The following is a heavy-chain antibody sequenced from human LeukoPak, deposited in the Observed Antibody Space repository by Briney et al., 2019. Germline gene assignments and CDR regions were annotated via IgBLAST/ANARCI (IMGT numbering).Heavy chain of an antibody. CDR1: GFTFSSYS. J-gene: IGHJ4*02. D-gene: IGHD5-18*01. Sequence: GGSLRLSCAASGFTFSSYSMNWVRQAPGKGLEWVSYISSSSSTIYYAVSVKGRFTISRDNAKNSLYLQMNSLRAEDTAVYYCARIGGYSHGPFYYLGQGTLVTVSS. V-gene: IGHV3-48*04. CDR3: ARIGGYSHGPFYY. CDR2: ISSSSSTI.